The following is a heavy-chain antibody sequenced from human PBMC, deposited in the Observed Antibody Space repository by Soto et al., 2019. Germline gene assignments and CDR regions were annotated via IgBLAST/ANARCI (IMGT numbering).Heavy chain of an antibody. V-gene: IGHV3-15*07. J-gene: IGHJ6*02. Sequence: GGSLRLSCAASGFPFSNAWMNWVRQAPGKGLEWVGRIKSKTDGGTTDYAAPVKGRFTISRDDSKNTLYLQMNSLKTEDTAVYYCITIFGVVTADYYYYGMDVWGQGTTVTVSS. D-gene: IGHD3-3*01. CDR1: GFPFSNAW. CDR2: IKSKTDGGTT. CDR3: ITIFGVVTADYYYYGMDV.